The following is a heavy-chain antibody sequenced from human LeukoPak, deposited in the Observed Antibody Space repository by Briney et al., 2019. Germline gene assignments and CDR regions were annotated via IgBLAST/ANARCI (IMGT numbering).Heavy chain of an antibody. CDR2: ISPDSNYK. Sequence: ETLSLTCTVSGDSISSYYWNWLRLAPGKGLEWVSSISPDSNYKYYVDSVKGRFTISRDNAKSSLYLQMNSLRAEDTAVYYCVRGGYRGFDYEYWGQGTLVTVSS. J-gene: IGHJ4*02. D-gene: IGHD5-12*01. CDR3: VRGGYRGFDYEY. V-gene: IGHV3-21*01. CDR1: GDSISSYY.